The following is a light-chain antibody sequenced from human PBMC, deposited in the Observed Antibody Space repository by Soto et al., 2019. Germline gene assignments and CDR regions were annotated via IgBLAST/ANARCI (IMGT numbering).Light chain of an antibody. J-gene: IGKJ1*01. CDR3: QHYNSYSEA. Sequence: DIQMTQSPSTLSGSVGDRVTITCRASQTISSWLAWYQHKPGKAPKLLIYKASTLKSGVPSRFSGSGSGTEFTLTISSLQPDDFATYYCQHYNSYSEAFGQGTKVALK. CDR1: QTISSW. V-gene: IGKV1-5*03. CDR2: KAS.